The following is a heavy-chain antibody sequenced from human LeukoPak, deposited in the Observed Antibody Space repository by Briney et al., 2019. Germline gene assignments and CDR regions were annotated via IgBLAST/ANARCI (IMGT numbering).Heavy chain of an antibody. CDR1: GYTFTNYG. J-gene: IGHJ4*02. D-gene: IGHD6-19*01. V-gene: IGHV1-18*01. CDR3: ARRAVAGNGVDY. Sequence: ASVKVSCKASGYTFTNYGITWVRQAPGQGLEWMGWISAYNGNTNYAQKLQGRVTMTTDTSTSTAYMEMRSLRSDDTAVYYCARRAVAGNGVDYWGQGTLVTVSS. CDR2: ISAYNGNT.